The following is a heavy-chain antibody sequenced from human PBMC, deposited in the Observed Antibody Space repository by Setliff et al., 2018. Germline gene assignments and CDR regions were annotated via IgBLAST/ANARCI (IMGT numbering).Heavy chain of an antibody. CDR1: GYSFSDYG. D-gene: IGHD5-18*01. CDR2: ISAYNGNT. J-gene: IGHJ3*02. CDR3: ARGGYSYGYNHGFDI. Sequence: ASVKVSCKASGYSFSDYGISWVRQAPGQGLEWMGWISAYNGNTKYAQKLQGRVTMATDISTSTAYMELRSLRSDDTAVYYCARGGYSYGYNHGFDIWGQGTMVTVSS. V-gene: IGHV1-18*01.